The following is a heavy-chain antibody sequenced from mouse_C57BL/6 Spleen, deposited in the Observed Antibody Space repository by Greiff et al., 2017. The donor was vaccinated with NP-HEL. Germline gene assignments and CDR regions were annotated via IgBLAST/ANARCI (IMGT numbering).Heavy chain of an antibody. CDR1: GYTFTDYY. V-gene: IGHV1-76*01. CDR2: IYPGSGNT. CDR3: ARSPYYYGSSYEYFDV. J-gene: IGHJ1*03. D-gene: IGHD1-1*01. Sequence: LQQSGAELVRPGASVKLSCKASGYTFTDYYINWVKQRPGQGLEWIARIYPGSGNTYYNEKFKGKATLTAEKSSSTAYMQLSSLTSEDSAVYFCARSPYYYGSSYEYFDVWGTGTTVTVSS.